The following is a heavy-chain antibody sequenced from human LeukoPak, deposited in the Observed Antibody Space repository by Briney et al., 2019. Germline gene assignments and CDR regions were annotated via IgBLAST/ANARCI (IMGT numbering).Heavy chain of an antibody. CDR3: ARDFGGNSPLGY. D-gene: IGHD4-23*01. Sequence: ASVKVSCKASRYTFTDYYMHWVRHAPGQGLEWMGWINPNSGATNYAQKFQGRVTMTRDTSISTAYMELSRLRSDDTAVYYCARDFGGNSPLGYWGQGTLVTVSS. J-gene: IGHJ4*02. CDR1: RYTFTDYY. CDR2: INPNSGAT. V-gene: IGHV1-2*02.